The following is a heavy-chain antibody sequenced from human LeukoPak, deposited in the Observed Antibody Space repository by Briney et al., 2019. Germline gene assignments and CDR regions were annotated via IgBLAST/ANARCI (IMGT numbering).Heavy chain of an antibody. Sequence: PSQTLSLTCTVSGGSISSGDYYWSWIRQPPGKGLEWIGYIYSSGTTTYSPSLKSRLIISPDTSKNQFSLKLRSVTAADTAVYFYARVPGGSPGDDAFDIWGQGTMVTVS. CDR2: IYSSGTT. CDR3: ARVPGGSPGDDAFDI. J-gene: IGHJ3*02. D-gene: IGHD1-26*01. CDR1: GGSISSGDYY. V-gene: IGHV4-30-4*01.